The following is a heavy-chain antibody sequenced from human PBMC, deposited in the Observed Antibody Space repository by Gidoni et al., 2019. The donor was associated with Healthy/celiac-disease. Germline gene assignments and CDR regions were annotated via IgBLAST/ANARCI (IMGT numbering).Heavy chain of an antibody. J-gene: IGHJ4*02. CDR2: ISYDGSNK. D-gene: IGHD2-15*01. V-gene: IGHV3-30*04. CDR1: GFTFSSYA. Sequence: QVQLVESGGGVVQPGRSLRLSCPASGFTFSSYAMHWVRQAPGKGLEWVAVISYDGSNKYYADSVKGRFTISRDNSKNTLYLQMNSLRAEDTAVYYCAREEVPVVTASPFDYWGQGTLVTVSS. CDR3: AREEVPVVTASPFDY.